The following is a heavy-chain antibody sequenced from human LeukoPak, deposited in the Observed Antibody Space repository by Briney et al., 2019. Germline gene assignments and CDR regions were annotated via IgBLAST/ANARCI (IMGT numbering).Heavy chain of an antibody. CDR1: GGTFSSYA. V-gene: IGHV1-69*05. J-gene: IGHJ5*02. D-gene: IGHD3-10*01. CDR2: SIPIFGTA. CDR3: EREFPRITMVRGVSPANWFDP. Sequence: SVKVSCKASGGTFSSYAISWVRQAPGQGLEWMGGSIPIFGTANYAQKFQGRVTITTDESTSTAYMELSSLRSEDTAVYYCEREFPRITMVRGVSPANWFDPWGQGTLVTVSS.